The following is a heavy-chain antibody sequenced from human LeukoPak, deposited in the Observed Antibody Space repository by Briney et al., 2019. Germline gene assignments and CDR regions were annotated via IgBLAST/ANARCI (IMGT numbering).Heavy chain of an antibody. Sequence: SETLSLTCTVSGGSISSYYWSWIRQPPGKGLEWIGYIYTSGSTNYNPSLKSRVTISVDTSKNQFSLKLSSVTAADTAVYYCARLYRSTGGYDCGSFDYGGQGTLVTVSS. V-gene: IGHV4-4*09. J-gene: IGHJ4*02. CDR2: IYTSGST. D-gene: IGHD2-2*01. CDR1: GGSISSYY. CDR3: ARLYRSTGGYDCGSFDY.